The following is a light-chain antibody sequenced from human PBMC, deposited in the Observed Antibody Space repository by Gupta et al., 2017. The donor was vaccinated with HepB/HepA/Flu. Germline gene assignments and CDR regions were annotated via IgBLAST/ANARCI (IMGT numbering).Light chain of an antibody. CDR1: SSDVGGYNY. Sequence: QPALTQPPSASGSPGQSVTIFCTGTSSDVGGYNYVSWYQQHPGKAPKLMIYEVSKRPSGVPDRFSGSKSGNTASLTVSGLQAEDEADYYCSSYAGSNNLIFGGGTKLTVL. V-gene: IGLV2-8*01. CDR3: SSYAGSNNLI. J-gene: IGLJ2*01. CDR2: EVS.